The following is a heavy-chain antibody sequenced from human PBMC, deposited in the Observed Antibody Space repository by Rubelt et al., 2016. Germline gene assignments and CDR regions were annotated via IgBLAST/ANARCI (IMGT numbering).Heavy chain of an antibody. V-gene: IGHV7-4-1*02. Sequence: QVQLVQSGSELKKPGASVKVSCKASGYTFTSYAMNWVRQAPGQGIEWMGWINTNTESRMYAQDFPGRFVFSVDTSVTTAYLEISSLKSEDSGVYYCARGLDLKYWYFDVWGRGTQLSVSS. D-gene: IGHD6-19*01. J-gene: IGHJ2*01. CDR3: ARGLDLKYWYFDV. CDR1: GYTFTSYA. CDR2: INTNTESR.